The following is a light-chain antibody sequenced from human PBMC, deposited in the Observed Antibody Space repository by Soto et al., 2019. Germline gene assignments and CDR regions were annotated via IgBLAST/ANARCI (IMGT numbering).Light chain of an antibody. CDR3: QQSYSTPRQIT. CDR1: QSISSY. J-gene: IGKJ5*01. V-gene: IGKV1-39*01. CDR2: AAS. Sequence: DIQMTQSPSSLSASVGDRVTITCRASQSISSYLNWYQQKPGKAPKLLIYAASSLQSGGPSRFSGSGSGTVFTLTISSLQPKDFATYYCQQSYSTPRQITSGQGTGLEIK.